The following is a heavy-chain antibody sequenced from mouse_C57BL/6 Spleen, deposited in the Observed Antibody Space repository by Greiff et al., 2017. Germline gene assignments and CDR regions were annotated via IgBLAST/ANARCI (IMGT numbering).Heavy chain of an antibody. Sequence: VQLKESGGGLVKPGGSLNLSCAASGFTFSDYGMHWVRQAPEKGLEWVAYISSGSSTIYYADTVKGRFTISRDNAKNTLFLQMTSLRSEDTTMYYCARGGDYDERYYFDYWGQGTTLTVSS. CDR2: ISSGSSTI. D-gene: IGHD2-4*01. V-gene: IGHV5-17*01. J-gene: IGHJ2*01. CDR3: ARGGDYDERYYFDY. CDR1: GFTFSDYG.